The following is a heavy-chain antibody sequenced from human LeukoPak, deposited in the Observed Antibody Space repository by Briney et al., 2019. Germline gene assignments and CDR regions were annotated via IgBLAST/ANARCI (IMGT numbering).Heavy chain of an antibody. D-gene: IGHD6-13*01. CDR2: IWYDGSNK. J-gene: IGHJ4*02. Sequence: GGSLRLSCAASGFTFSSYGMHWVRQAPGKGLEWVAVIWYDGSNKYYADSVKGRFTISRDNSKNTLYLQMNSLRAEDTAVYYCARDVMSSSWFFDYWGQGTLVTVSS. CDR3: ARDVMSSSWFFDY. CDR1: GFTFSSYG. V-gene: IGHV3-33*01.